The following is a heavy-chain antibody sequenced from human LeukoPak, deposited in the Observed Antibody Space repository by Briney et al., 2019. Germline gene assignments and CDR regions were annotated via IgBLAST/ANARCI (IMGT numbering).Heavy chain of an antibody. Sequence: SVKVSCKASGGTFSSYAISWVRQALGQGLEWMRGIIPIFGTANYAQKFQGRVTITTDESTSTAYMELSSLRSEDTAVYYCARGDIVVVPAAMRYNWFDPWGQGTLVTVSS. CDR2: IIPIFGTA. V-gene: IGHV1-69*05. CDR3: ARGDIVVVPAAMRYNWFDP. CDR1: GGTFSSYA. D-gene: IGHD2-2*01. J-gene: IGHJ5*02.